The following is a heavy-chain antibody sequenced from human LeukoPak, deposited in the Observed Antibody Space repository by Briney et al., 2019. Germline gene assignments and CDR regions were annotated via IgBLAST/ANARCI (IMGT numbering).Heavy chain of an antibody. CDR3: ARDSLSRPGDWFDP. V-gene: IGHV4-30-4*01. Sequence: SETLSLTCTVSGGSISNNTNFWGWIRQPPGKGLEWMGYIYYSGRTYYNPSLKSRLTMSVDTSKNQFSLKLTSVTAADTAVYYCARDSLSRPGDWFDPWGQGTLVTVSS. J-gene: IGHJ5*02. D-gene: IGHD1-14*01. CDR1: GGSISNNTNF. CDR2: IYYSGRT.